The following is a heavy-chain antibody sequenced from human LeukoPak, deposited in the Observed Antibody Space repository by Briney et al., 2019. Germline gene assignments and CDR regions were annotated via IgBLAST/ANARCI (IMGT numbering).Heavy chain of an antibody. D-gene: IGHD6-6*01. Sequence: PSEALSLTCAVYGGSFSGYYWSWIRQPPGKGLEWIGEINHSGSTNHNPSLKSRVTISVDTSKNQFSLKLSSVTAADTAVYYCARGSWVDSSSSRVSWFDPWGQGTLVTVSS. CDR3: ARGSWVDSSSSRVSWFDP. J-gene: IGHJ5*02. CDR2: INHSGST. V-gene: IGHV4-34*01. CDR1: GGSFSGYY.